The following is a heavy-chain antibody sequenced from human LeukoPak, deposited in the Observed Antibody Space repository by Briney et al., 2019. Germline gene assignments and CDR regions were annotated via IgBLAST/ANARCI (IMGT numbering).Heavy chain of an antibody. CDR2: IWSYNGNT. CDR3: AKDRGPPNRLVTTKGYFDF. CDR1: VYTFTTYG. Sequence: ASVKVSCKPSVYTFTTYGINWVRQAPGQGLEWMGWIWSYNGNTDYAQKLPGRATMTTDTSTSTAHMELRSLRSDDTAVYYRAKDRGPPNRLVTTKGYFDFWGQGTLVTVSS. J-gene: IGHJ4*02. V-gene: IGHV1-18*01. D-gene: IGHD3-9*01.